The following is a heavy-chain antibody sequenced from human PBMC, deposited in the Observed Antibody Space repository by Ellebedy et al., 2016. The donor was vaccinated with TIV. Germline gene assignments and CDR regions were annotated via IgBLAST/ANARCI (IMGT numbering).Heavy chain of an antibody. D-gene: IGHD3-10*01. Sequence: MPSETLSLTCSVSNGPIDSYYWTWIRQSPVKGLEWIGYIYHSGATHFNPSLQSRVTLTVDTSKKQFSLNLRSVTAADSAVYYCVALGGRPLDSWGQGTPVTVSS. CDR1: NGPIDSYY. CDR3: VALGGRPLDS. V-gene: IGHV4-59*01. CDR2: IYHSGAT. J-gene: IGHJ4*02.